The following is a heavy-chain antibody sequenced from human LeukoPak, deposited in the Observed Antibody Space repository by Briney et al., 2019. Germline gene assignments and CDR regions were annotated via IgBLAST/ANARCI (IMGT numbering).Heavy chain of an antibody. V-gene: IGHV3-53*01. CDR3: AKDVRSIAARWVPDY. J-gene: IGHJ4*02. CDR2: IYSCDSGGST. D-gene: IGHD6-6*01. Sequence: GGSLRLSCPASGFTVSSNYMTWVRQPPGKGLEWVSVIYSCDSGGSTYYADSVKGRFTISRDNSKNTLYLQMNSLRAEDTAVYYCAKDVRSIAARWVPDYWGQGTLVTVSS. CDR1: GFTVSSNY.